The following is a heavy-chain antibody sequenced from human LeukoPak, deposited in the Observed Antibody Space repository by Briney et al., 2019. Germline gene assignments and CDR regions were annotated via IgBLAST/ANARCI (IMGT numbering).Heavy chain of an antibody. CDR1: GFTFGNHG. Sequence: PGRSLRLSCAASGFTFGNHGMNWVRQAPGKGLEWVALIYYDGSEQYYADSVKGRFTISRDNSKSTVDLQMNSLRAEDTALYFCACLGGVSGWAFDYWGQGILVTVSS. V-gene: IGHV3-33*01. D-gene: IGHD3-16*01. J-gene: IGHJ4*02. CDR2: IYYDGSEQ. CDR3: ACLGGVSGWAFDY.